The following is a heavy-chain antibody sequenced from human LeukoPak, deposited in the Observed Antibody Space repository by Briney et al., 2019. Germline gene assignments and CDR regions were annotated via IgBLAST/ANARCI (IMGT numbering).Heavy chain of an antibody. J-gene: IGHJ4*02. D-gene: IGHD2-15*01. CDR2: ISWNSGSI. Sequence: QPGRSLRLSCAASGFTFDDYAMHWVRQAPGKGLEWVSGISWNSGSIGYADSVKGRFTISRDNAKNSLYLQMNSLRAEDTALYYCAKEYCTCGSCYLDYWGQGTLVTVSS. V-gene: IGHV3-9*01. CDR3: AKEYCTCGSCYLDY. CDR1: GFTFDDYA.